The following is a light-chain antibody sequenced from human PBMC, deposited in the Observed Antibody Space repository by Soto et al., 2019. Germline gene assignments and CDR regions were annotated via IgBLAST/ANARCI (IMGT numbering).Light chain of an antibody. V-gene: IGKV3-20*01. J-gene: IGKJ1*01. CDR2: GTS. CDR1: QSVSSSF. Sequence: EIVLAQSPGTLSLSPGERATLSSRASQSVSSSFVAWFQQKPGQAPRLLIYGTSSRATGIPDRFSGSGSGTDFTLTINRLEPEDFAMYFCQQYESSPWTFGQGTKVDIK. CDR3: QQYESSPWT.